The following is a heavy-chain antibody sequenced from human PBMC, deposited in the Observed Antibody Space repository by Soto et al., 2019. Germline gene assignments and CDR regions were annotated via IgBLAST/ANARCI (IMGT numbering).Heavy chain of an antibody. V-gene: IGHV3-33*01. CDR2: IWYDGSNK. CDR3: ARELGYCSSTSCYKGYYGMDV. Sequence: GGSLRLSCAASGFTFSSYGMHWVRQAPGKGLEWVAVIWYDGSNKYYADSVKGRFIISRDSSKNTLYLQMNSLRAEDTAVYYCARELGYCSSTSCYKGYYGMDVWGPGTTVTVS. CDR1: GFTFSSYG. D-gene: IGHD2-2*02. J-gene: IGHJ6*02.